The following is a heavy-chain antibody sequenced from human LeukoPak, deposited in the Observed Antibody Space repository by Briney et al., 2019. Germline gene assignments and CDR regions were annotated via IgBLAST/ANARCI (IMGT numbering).Heavy chain of an antibody. J-gene: IGHJ5*02. CDR1: GFTFSSYW. Sequence: GGSLRLSCAASGFTFSSYWMSWVRQAPGKGLEWVANIKQDGSEKYYVDSVKGRFTISRDNAKNSLYLQMNSLRAEDTAVYYCARGFAREFTIFGVVSPASNWFDPWGQGTLVTVSS. D-gene: IGHD3-3*01. V-gene: IGHV3-7*01. CDR2: IKQDGSEK. CDR3: ARGFAREFTIFGVVSPASNWFDP.